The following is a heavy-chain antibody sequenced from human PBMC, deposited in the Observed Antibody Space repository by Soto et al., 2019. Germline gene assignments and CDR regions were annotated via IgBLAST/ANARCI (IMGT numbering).Heavy chain of an antibody. CDR2: ISYDGSNK. V-gene: IGHV3-30*18. J-gene: IGHJ4*02. CDR1: GFTFSSYG. D-gene: IGHD6-13*01. Sequence: LRLSCAASGFTFSSYGMHWVRQAPGKGLEWVAVISYDGSNKYYADSVKGRFTISRDNSKNTLYLQMNSLRAEDTAVYCCAKDFMMSSSWYGGFDYWGQGTLVTVSS. CDR3: AKDFMMSSSWYGGFDY.